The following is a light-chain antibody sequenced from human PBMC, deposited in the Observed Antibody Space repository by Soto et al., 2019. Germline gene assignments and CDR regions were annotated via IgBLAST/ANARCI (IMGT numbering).Light chain of an antibody. J-gene: IGKJ2*01. CDR2: GAY. CDR1: QSVRTRY. CDR3: HQFVSSTLAFT. V-gene: IGKV3-20*01. Sequence: ESMLTQSPGTLSLSPGERATLSCRASQSVRTRYLAWYQQKPGPAPRLLIYGAYIRAAGIPDRFSGSGSGTDFTLTISRLEPEDFAVYYCHQFVSSTLAFTFGQGTKLEI.